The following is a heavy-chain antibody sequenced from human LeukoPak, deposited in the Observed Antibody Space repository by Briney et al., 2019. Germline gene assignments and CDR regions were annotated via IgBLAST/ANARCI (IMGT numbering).Heavy chain of an antibody. D-gene: IGHD3-9*01. V-gene: IGHV1-18*01. CDR1: GYTFTSYG. CDR2: ISAYNGNT. J-gene: IGHJ6*03. Sequence: ASVKVSCTASGYTFTSYGISWVRQAPGQGLEWMGWISAYNGNTNYAQKLQGRVTMTTDTSTSTAYMELRSLRSDDTAVYYCARDKSTYDILTGYYYYMDVWGKGTTVTVSS. CDR3: ARDKSTYDILTGYYYYMDV.